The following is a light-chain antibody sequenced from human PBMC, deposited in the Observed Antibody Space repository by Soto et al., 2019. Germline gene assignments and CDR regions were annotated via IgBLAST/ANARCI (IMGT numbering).Light chain of an antibody. CDR1: QSVSNNY. CDR2: GSS. CDR3: QQYASSPPYT. V-gene: IGKV3-20*01. Sequence: EVVLTQSPGTLSLSPGERATLSSRASQSVSNNYLAWYQQKPGQSPKLLIFGSSDRATGIPDRFSGSGSGTVFTLTISSLEPEDFAVYYCQQYASSPPYTFGQGTKLEIK. J-gene: IGKJ2*01.